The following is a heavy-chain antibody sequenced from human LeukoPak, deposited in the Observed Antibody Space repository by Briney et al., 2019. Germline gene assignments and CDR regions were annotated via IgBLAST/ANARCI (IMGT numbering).Heavy chain of an antibody. D-gene: IGHD6-13*01. CDR2: ISSSGSTI. CDR3: ARETITYSSKHFRYFDY. V-gene: IGHV3-11*01. Sequence: PGGSLRLSCAASGFTFSDYYMSWIRQAPGKGLEWVSYISSSGSTIYYADSVKGRFTISRDNAKNSLYLQMNSLRAEDTAVYYCARETITYSSKHFRYFDYWGQGTLVTVSS. CDR1: GFTFSDYY. J-gene: IGHJ4*02.